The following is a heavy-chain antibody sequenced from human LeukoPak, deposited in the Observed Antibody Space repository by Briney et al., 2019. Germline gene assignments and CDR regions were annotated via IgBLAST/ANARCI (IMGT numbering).Heavy chain of an antibody. J-gene: IGHJ6*04. V-gene: IGHV1-69*06. Sequence: SVKVSCKASGGTFSSYAISWVRQAPGQGLEWMGGIIPIFGTANYAQKFQGRVTITADKSTSTAYMELSGLRSEDTAVYYCARDGGQIRYFDWLLIPRDYYYYGMDVWGKGTTVTVSS. CDR3: ARDGGQIRYFDWLLIPRDYYYYGMDV. CDR1: GGTFSSYA. D-gene: IGHD3-9*01. CDR2: IIPIFGTA.